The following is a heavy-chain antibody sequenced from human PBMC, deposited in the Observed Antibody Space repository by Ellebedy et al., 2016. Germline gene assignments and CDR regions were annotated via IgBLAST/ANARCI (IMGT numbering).Heavy chain of an antibody. CDR2: ISSSSSTI. V-gene: IGHV3-48*02. D-gene: IGHD2-2*01. CDR1: GFTFSSYS. Sequence: GGSLRLXCAASGFTFSSYSMNWVRQAPGKGLEWVSYISSSSSTIYYADSVKGRFTISRDNAKNSLYLQMNSLRDEDTAVYYCARGPRVVPAAIVGFDYWGQGTLVTVSS. J-gene: IGHJ4*02. CDR3: ARGPRVVPAAIVGFDY.